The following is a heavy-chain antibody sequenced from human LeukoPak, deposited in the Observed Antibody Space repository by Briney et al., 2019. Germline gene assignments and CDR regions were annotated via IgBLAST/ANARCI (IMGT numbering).Heavy chain of an antibody. J-gene: IGHJ5*02. D-gene: IGHD3-10*01. CDR1: GGSISSYY. V-gene: IGHV4-4*07. Sequence: SETLSLTCTVSGGSISSYYWTWIRQPAGKGLEWIGRIYTSGSTNYNPSLKSRVTMSVDTSKNQFSLKLSSVTAADTAVYYCAGSLRGVSFVGSRRVYNWFDPWGQGTLVTVSS. CDR3: AGSLRGVSFVGSRRVYNWFDP. CDR2: IYTSGST.